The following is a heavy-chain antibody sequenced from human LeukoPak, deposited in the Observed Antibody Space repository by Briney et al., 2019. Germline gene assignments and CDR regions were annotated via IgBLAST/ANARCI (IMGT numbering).Heavy chain of an antibody. D-gene: IGHD3-9*01. CDR1: GYTFSIYF. CDR2: ISAYNGNT. Sequence: ASVKVSCKASGYTFSIYFISWVRQAPGQGHEWMGWISAYNGNTNYAQKFQDRVTMTTDTSTSTAYMELRSLRSDDTAVYYCARHATDYDILTGYYPRGWFDPWGQGTLVTVSS. CDR3: ARHATDYDILTGYYPRGWFDP. V-gene: IGHV1-18*01. J-gene: IGHJ5*02.